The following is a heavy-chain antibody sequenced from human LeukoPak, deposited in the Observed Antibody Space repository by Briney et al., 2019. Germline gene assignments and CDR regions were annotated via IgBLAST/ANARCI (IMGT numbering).Heavy chain of an antibody. V-gene: IGHV1-3*01. Sequence: ASVKVSCNASGYTFTSYAMHWVRQAPGQRLEWMGWINAGNGNTKYSQKFQGRVTITRDTSASTAYMELRSLRSEDTAVYYCAREGLYSSSPFDYWGQGTLVSVSS. CDR1: GYTFTSYA. J-gene: IGHJ4*02. CDR2: INAGNGNT. D-gene: IGHD6-13*01. CDR3: AREGLYSSSPFDY.